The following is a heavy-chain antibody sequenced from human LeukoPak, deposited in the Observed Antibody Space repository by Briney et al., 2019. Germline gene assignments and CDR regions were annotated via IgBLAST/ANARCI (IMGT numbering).Heavy chain of an antibody. J-gene: IGHJ4*02. Sequence: GGSLRLSCAASGFTFSNYYMTWIRQAPGGGLEWISHISTDSSNTNYADSVKGRFTVSRDNAQNSLFLQMNSLRAEDTAIYYCARLHSLAGAGTYDYWGQGTLVTVSS. CDR2: ISTDSSNT. CDR1: GFTFSNYY. V-gene: IGHV3-11*06. CDR3: ARLHSLAGAGTYDY. D-gene: IGHD6-13*01.